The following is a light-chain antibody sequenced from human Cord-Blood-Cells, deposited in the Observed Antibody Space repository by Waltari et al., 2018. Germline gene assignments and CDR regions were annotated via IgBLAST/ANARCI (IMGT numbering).Light chain of an antibody. Sequence: QSALTQPPSASGSPGQSVTISCTGTSSDVGGYNYVSLYQQHPGKAPKLMIYEVSKRPSGFPDRFSGSKSGNTASLTVSGLQAEDEADYYCSSYAGSNNVVFGGGTKLTVL. CDR2: EVS. CDR1: SSDVGGYNY. J-gene: IGLJ2*01. CDR3: SSYAGSNNVV. V-gene: IGLV2-8*01.